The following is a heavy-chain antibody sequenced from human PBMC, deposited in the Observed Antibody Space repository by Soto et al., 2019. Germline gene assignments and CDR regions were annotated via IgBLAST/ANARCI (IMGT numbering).Heavy chain of an antibody. CDR1: GYTLTSYY. CDR2: INPSGGST. D-gene: IGHD6-19*01. CDR3: ARDALRGWYDRNHFGF. V-gene: IGHV1-46*01. Sequence: QVQLVQSGAEVKKPGASVKVSCKASGYTLTSYYMHWVRQAPGQGLEWMGIINPSGGSTSYAQKFQGRVPITREQSKDTVFVELSRLKSEDKAVYYWARDALRGWYDRNHFGFLGQGTLVTVSS. J-gene: IGHJ4*02.